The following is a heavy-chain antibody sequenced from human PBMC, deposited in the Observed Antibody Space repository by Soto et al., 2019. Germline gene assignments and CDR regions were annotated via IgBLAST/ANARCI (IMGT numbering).Heavy chain of an antibody. Sequence: QVQLVQSGPEVKKAGASVKVSCTAPTDYIFIAYVFDWVRQAPGQGLEWVGWISPKFGRKNYERTLQDRFTMTTEVLTRTVSMWLRDMRSDDTAVDYCAIEDCTGGSCDGGPYLDPWGRGTPISVSS. CDR3: AIEDCTGGSCDGGPYLDP. CDR1: DYIFIAYV. D-gene: IGHD2-15*01. CDR2: ISPKFGRK. J-gene: IGHJ2*01. V-gene: IGHV1-18*01.